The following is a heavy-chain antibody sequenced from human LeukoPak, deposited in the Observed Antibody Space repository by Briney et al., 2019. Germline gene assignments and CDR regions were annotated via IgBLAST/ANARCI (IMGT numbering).Heavy chain of an antibody. J-gene: IGHJ5*02. CDR2: IWYDGSGR. CDR3: TFFDA. Sequence: PGRSLRLSCAASGFTFSNYGMHWVRQAPGKGLEWVAVIWYDGSGRYYADSVKGRFTISRDNSKNMVYLQMDSLRAEDTAVYYCTFFDAWGQGTLVTVX. V-gene: IGHV3-33*01. CDR1: GFTFSNYG. D-gene: IGHD2/OR15-2a*01.